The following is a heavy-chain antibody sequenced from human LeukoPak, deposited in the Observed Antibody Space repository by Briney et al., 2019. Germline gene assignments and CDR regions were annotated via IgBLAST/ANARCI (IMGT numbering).Heavy chain of an antibody. CDR2: ISGSGGST. Sequence: GGSLRLSCAASGFTFSSYWMSWVRQAPGKGLEWVSAISGSGGSTYYADSVKGRFTISRDNSKNTLYLQMNSLRAEDTAVYYCAKDYDILTGYSSFDYWGQGTLVTVSS. D-gene: IGHD3-9*01. CDR1: GFTFSSYW. V-gene: IGHV3-23*01. J-gene: IGHJ4*02. CDR3: AKDYDILTGYSSFDY.